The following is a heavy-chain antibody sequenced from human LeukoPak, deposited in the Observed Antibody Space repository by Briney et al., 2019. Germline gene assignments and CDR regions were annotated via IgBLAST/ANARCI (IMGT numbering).Heavy chain of an antibody. CDR1: GYTFTSYD. D-gene: IGHD2-15*01. Sequence: VASVKVSCKASGYTFTSYDINWVRQATGQGLEWMGWMNPNSGNTGYAQKFQGRVTMTRSTSISTAYMELSSLRSEDTAVYYCAMTYCSGGSCWAYYYGMDVWGQGTTVTVSS. J-gene: IGHJ6*02. CDR3: AMTYCSGGSCWAYYYGMDV. CDR2: MNPNSGNT. V-gene: IGHV1-8*01.